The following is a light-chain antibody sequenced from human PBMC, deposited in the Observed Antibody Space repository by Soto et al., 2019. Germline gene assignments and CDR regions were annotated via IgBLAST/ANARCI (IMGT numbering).Light chain of an antibody. V-gene: IGLV2-11*01. CDR1: SSDVGGYNY. CDR2: DVS. Sequence: QSALTQPRSVSGSPGQSVTVSCTGTSSDVGGYNYVSWYQQHPGKAPKLMIYDVSERPSGVPDRFSGSKSGSTASLTISGLQAEDEADYYCCSYAGRYTPFVFGTGTKLTVL. J-gene: IGLJ1*01. CDR3: CSYAGRYTPFV.